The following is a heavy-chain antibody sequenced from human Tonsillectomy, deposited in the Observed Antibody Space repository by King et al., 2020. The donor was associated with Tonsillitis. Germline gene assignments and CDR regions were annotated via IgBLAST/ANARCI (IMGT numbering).Heavy chain of an antibody. CDR3: ARGDNFGAAAARFDY. Sequence: VQLQESGPGLVKPSETLSLTCTVSGDSISSYYWSWIRQPPGKGLEWIGYIYYSGSTNYNPSLKSRVTISVDMSKNQFSLKLSSVTAADTAVYYCARGDNFGAAAARFDYWGQGTLVTVSS. CDR1: GDSISSYY. D-gene: IGHD6-13*01. J-gene: IGHJ4*02. V-gene: IGHV4-59*01. CDR2: IYYSGST.